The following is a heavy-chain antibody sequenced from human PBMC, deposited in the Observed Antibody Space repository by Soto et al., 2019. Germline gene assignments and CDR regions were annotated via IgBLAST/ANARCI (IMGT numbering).Heavy chain of an antibody. J-gene: IGHJ4*02. CDR2: IYYSWST. CDR3: ARDLGSGNFDY. CDR1: GGSVSSGSYY. D-gene: IGHD3-3*01. Sequence: QVQLQESGPGLVKPSETLSLTCTVSGGSVSSGSYYWSWIRQPPGKGLEWIGYIYYSWSTNYNPSLKSRVTISVDTSKNQFSLKLSSVTAADTAVYYCARDLGSGNFDYWGQGTLVTVSS. V-gene: IGHV4-61*01.